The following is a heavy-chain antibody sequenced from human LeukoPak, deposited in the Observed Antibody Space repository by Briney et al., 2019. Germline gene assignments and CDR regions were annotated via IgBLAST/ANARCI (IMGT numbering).Heavy chain of an antibody. CDR2: IWYDGSNK. CDR3: AGGRWLQPMGY. J-gene: IGHJ4*02. CDR1: GFTFSSYG. V-gene: IGHV3-33*01. D-gene: IGHD5-24*01. Sequence: GGSLRLSCAASGFTFSSYGMHWVRQAPGKGLEWVAVIWYDGSNKYYADSVKGRFTISRDNSKNTLYLQMNSLRAEDTAVYYCAGGRWLQPMGYWGQGTLVTVSS.